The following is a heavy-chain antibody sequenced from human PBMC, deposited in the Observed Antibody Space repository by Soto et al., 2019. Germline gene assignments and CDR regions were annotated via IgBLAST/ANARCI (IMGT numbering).Heavy chain of an antibody. V-gene: IGHV3-23*01. Sequence: EVQLLESGGGFVQPGGSLRLSCAASGFNFRQYAMVWVRQAPGKGLEWVSAITATATHYADSVKGRFTISKDSSKTILCLDINSLRVEDTAVYYCAKGMVPDQWGQGTLITVSS. CDR3: AKGMVPDQ. J-gene: IGHJ5*02. CDR1: GFNFRQYA. D-gene: IGHD2-8*01. CDR2: ITATAT.